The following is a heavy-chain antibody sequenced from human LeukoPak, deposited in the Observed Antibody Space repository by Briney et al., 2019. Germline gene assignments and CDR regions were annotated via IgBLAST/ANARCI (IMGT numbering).Heavy chain of an antibody. Sequence: LETLSLTCAVYGGSFIGYDWTWIRQPPGKGLEWIGEINHSGGTNYNPSLKSRVTISVDTSKNQFSLKLSSVTAADTAVYYCASSARGGNWFDPWGQGTLVTVSS. CDR1: GGSFIGYD. CDR2: INHSGGT. V-gene: IGHV4-34*01. CDR3: ASSARGGNWFDP. D-gene: IGHD6-6*01. J-gene: IGHJ5*02.